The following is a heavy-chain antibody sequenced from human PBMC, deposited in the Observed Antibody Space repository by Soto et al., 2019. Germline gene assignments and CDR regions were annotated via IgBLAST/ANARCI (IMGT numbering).Heavy chain of an antibody. Sequence: SVKVSYKASGGTFSSYTISWVRPAPGQGLEWLGRIIPILGIANYAQKFQGRVTITADKSTSTAYMELSSLRSEDTAVYYCARSPQTSNYDILTGYWNDAFDIWGQGTMVTVSS. D-gene: IGHD3-9*01. CDR3: ARSPQTSNYDILTGYWNDAFDI. CDR1: GGTFSSYT. V-gene: IGHV1-69*02. J-gene: IGHJ3*02. CDR2: IIPILGIA.